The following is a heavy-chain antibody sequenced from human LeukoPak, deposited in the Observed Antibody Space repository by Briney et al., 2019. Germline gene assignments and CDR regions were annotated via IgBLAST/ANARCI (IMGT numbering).Heavy chain of an antibody. CDR3: ARIYGDGYNPSY. CDR1: GYSISSGYY. J-gene: IGHJ4*02. CDR2: IYHSVST. D-gene: IGHD5-24*01. Sequence: PSETLSLTCAVSGYSISSGYYWGWIRQPPGKGLEWIGSIYHSVSTYYNPSLKSRVTISVDTSKNQFSLKLSSVTAADTAVYYCARIYGDGYNPSYWGQGTLVTVSS. V-gene: IGHV4-38-2*01.